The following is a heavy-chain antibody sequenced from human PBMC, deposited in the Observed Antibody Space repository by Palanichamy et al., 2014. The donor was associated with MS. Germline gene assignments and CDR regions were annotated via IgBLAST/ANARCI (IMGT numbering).Heavy chain of an antibody. CDR3: AKGAASAGYSYGPDY. CDR1: GFTFSSYA. V-gene: IGHV3-23*01. CDR2: ITGSGGTT. D-gene: IGHD5-18*01. J-gene: IGHJ4*02. Sequence: EVQLLGSGGGLVQPGGSLRLSCVASGFTFSSYAMSWVRQAPGKGLEWLSTITGSGGTTYYADSVKGRFTISRDKSKSTLYLQTNSLRAEDTAVYYCAKGAASAGYSYGPDYWGQGTLVTVSS.